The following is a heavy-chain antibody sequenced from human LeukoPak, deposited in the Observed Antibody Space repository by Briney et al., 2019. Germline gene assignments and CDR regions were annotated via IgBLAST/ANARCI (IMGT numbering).Heavy chain of an antibody. CDR2: INPNSGGT. CDR1: GYTFTGYY. V-gene: IGHV1-2*04. CDR3: ARDLTSSSGDAQYYYYYMDV. Sequence: ASVKVSCKASGYTFTGYYMHWVRQAPGQGLEWMGWINPNSGGTNYAQKFQGWVTMTRDTSISTAYMELSRLRSDDTAVYYCARDLTSSSGDAQYYYYYMDVWGKGTTVTVSS. D-gene: IGHD2-21*02. J-gene: IGHJ6*03.